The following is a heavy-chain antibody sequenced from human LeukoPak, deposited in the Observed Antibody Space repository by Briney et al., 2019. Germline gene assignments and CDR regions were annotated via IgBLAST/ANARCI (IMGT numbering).Heavy chain of an antibody. CDR1: GGSISSSTYY. J-gene: IGHJ4*02. V-gene: IGHV4-39*07. CDR2: IYYSGST. D-gene: IGHD2/OR15-2a*01. Sequence: SETLSLTCTVSGGSISSSTYYWGWIRQPPGKGLEWIGSIYYSGSTYYNPSLKSRVTISVDTSKNQFSLKLSSVTAADTAVYYCATYFYYGNFDYWGQGTLVTVSS. CDR3: ATYFYYGNFDY.